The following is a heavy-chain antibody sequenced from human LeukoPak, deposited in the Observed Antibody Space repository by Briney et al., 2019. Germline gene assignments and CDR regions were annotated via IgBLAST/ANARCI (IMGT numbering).Heavy chain of an antibody. D-gene: IGHD2-8*02. CDR2: IGTEDDT. CDR3: ARGRFVLVPSLERWYFDL. J-gene: IGHJ2*01. CDR1: GFTLRNYD. V-gene: IGHV3-13*01. Sequence: GGSLRLSCKASGFTLRNYDMHWVRQTTEKGLEWVSGIGTEDDTFYPDSVKGRFTISRENAENSFYLQMNSLRAGDTAVYYCARGRFVLVPSLERWYFDLWGRGTLVTVSS.